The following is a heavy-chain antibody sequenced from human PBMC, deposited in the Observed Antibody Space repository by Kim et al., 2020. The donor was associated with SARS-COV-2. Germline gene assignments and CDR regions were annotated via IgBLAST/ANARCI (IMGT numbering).Heavy chain of an antibody. D-gene: IGHD3-3*01. V-gene: IGHV3-11*06. CDR3: ARDYDFWSGYDYYYYGMDV. Sequence: GRFTISRDNAKNSLYLQMNSLRAEDTAVYYCARDYDFWSGYDYYYYGMDVWGQGTTVTVSS. J-gene: IGHJ6*02.